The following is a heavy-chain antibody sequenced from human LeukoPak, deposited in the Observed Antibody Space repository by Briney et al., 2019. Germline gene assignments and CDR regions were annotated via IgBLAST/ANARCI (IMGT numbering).Heavy chain of an antibody. Sequence: SETLSLTCAVSGYSISSGHYWGWIRQPPGKGLEWIGNIYHGGSTYYNPSLKSRVTISIDTSKNQFSLKLSSVTAADTAVYYCARTSVTGTPYYFDHWGQGTLVTVSS. D-gene: IGHD6-19*01. CDR2: IYHGGST. CDR3: ARTSVTGTPYYFDH. CDR1: GYSISSGHY. J-gene: IGHJ4*02. V-gene: IGHV4-38-2*01.